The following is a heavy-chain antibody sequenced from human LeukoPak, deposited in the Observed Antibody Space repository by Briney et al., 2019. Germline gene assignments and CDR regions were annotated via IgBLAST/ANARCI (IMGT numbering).Heavy chain of an antibody. D-gene: IGHD3-3*01. CDR1: GYTFTGYY. Sequence: ASVKVSCKASGYTFTGYYMHWVRQAPGQGLEWMGWINPNSGGTNYAQKFQGRVAMTRDTSISTAYMELSRLRSDDTAVYYCATSHSITIFGVAPDAFDIWGQGTMVTVSS. CDR3: ATSHSITIFGVAPDAFDI. CDR2: INPNSGGT. V-gene: IGHV1-2*02. J-gene: IGHJ3*02.